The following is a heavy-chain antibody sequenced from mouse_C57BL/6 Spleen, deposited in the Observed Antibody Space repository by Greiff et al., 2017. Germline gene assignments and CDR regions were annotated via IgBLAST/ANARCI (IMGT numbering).Heavy chain of an antibody. CDR1: GFTFSDYY. CDR3: ARHILAY. J-gene: IGHJ3*01. V-gene: IGHV5-12*01. Sequence: EVKLQQSGGGLVQPGGSLKLSCAASGFTFSDYYMYWVRQTPEKRLEWVAYISNGGGSTYYPDTVKGRFTISRDNAKNTLYLQMSRLKSEDTAMYYCARHILAYWGKGTLVTVSA. CDR2: ISNGGGST.